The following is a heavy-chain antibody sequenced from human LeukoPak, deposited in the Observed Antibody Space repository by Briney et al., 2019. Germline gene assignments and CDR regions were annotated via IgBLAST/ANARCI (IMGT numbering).Heavy chain of an antibody. Sequence: PGGSLRLSCAASGFTFSNYAMSWVRQAPGKGLEWVSLISSSGGTTYYADSVKGRFTISRDNSKDTLYLQMNSLRAEDTAVYYCARDLKGPVNDVFDMWGQGTMVTVSS. CDR1: GFTFSNYA. CDR2: ISSSGGTT. J-gene: IGHJ3*02. D-gene: IGHD4-23*01. CDR3: ARDLKGPVNDVFDM. V-gene: IGHV3-23*01.